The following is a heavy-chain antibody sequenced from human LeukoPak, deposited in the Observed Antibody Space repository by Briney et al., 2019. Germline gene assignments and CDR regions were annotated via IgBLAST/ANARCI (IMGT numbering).Heavy chain of an antibody. Sequence: PGGSLRLSCAASGLTFSSYWMHWVRQALGKGLVWVSRISDGGSTTTYADSVKGRFTISRDNAKNTLYLQMNGLRAEDTAVYYCSRSAYYDGSGNYYDYWGQGTLVTVSS. J-gene: IGHJ4*02. CDR3: SRSAYYDGSGNYYDY. CDR1: GLTFSSYW. D-gene: IGHD3-22*01. V-gene: IGHV3-74*01. CDR2: ISDGGSTT.